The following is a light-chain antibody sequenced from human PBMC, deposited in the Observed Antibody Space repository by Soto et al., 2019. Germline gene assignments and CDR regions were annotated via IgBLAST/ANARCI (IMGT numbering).Light chain of an antibody. V-gene: IGKV1-6*01. J-gene: IGKJ1*01. Sequence: AIQMTQSPSSLSASVGDRVTLTCRASQGIKNDLGWYQQKPGKAPKLLIYAASSLQSGVPSRFSGSGSGTDFTLTISSLQPDDFATYYCLQDYNYPLTFGQGTKVEIK. CDR1: QGIKND. CDR2: AAS. CDR3: LQDYNYPLT.